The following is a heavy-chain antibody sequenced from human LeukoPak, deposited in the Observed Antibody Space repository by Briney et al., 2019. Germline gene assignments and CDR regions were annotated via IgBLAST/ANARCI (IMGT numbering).Heavy chain of an antibody. CDR1: GFTVSSNY. J-gene: IGHJ3*02. Sequence: TGGSLRLSCAASGFTVSSNYMSWVRQAPGKGLEWVSAISGSGGSTYYADSVKGRFTISRDNSKNTLYLQMNSLRAEDTAVYYCAKAYYYDSSSLDIWGQGTMVTVSS. D-gene: IGHD3-22*01. CDR3: AKAYYYDSSSLDI. V-gene: IGHV3-23*01. CDR2: ISGSGGST.